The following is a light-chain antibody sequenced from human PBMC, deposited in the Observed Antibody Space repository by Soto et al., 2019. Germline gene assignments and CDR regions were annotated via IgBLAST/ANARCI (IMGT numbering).Light chain of an antibody. J-gene: IGKJ4*01. CDR3: HQYGSVPLT. CDR2: GAS. Sequence: EIVLTQSPGTLSLSPGERATISCRASQSVSTNYLAWYQQKPGQAPRLIIYGASSRATGIPDRFSGSGSGADFTLTISSLEPEDFAVYYCHQYGSVPLTFGGGTKVEIK. V-gene: IGKV3-20*01. CDR1: QSVSTNY.